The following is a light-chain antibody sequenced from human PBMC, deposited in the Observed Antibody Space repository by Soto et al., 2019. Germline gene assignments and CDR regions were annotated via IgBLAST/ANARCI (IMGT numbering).Light chain of an antibody. Sequence: EIVLTQSPATLSVSPGVRATLSCRASQSVSSNLACYQQKPGQAPRLLIYGASSRATGIPDRFSGSGSGTDFTLTISRLEPEDFAVYYCQQYGNSPQTFGQGTKVDIK. J-gene: IGKJ1*01. CDR3: QQYGNSPQT. CDR1: QSVSSN. CDR2: GAS. V-gene: IGKV3-20*01.